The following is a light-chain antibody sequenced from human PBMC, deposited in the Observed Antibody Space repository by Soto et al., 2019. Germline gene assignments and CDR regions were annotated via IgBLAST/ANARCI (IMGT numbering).Light chain of an antibody. CDR1: HNFAKW. Sequence: IQMTQSPSTLSASVGDRVTITCRASHNFAKWLAWYQQKPGRAPRLLIYDASTLQTGVPSRFSGSGSGTEFTLTISGLRPDDFATYYCQHLDTYWPFGQGTKVEIK. V-gene: IGKV1-5*01. J-gene: IGKJ1*01. CDR2: DAS. CDR3: QHLDTYWP.